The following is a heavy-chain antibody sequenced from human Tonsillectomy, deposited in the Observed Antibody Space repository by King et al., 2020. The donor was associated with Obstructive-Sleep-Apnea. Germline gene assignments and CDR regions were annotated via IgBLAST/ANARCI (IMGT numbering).Heavy chain of an antibody. J-gene: IGHJ4*02. CDR1: GFTFNSYA. D-gene: IGHD2-8*01. Sequence: VQLVESGGGLVQPGGSLRLSCAASGFTFNSYAMNWVRQAPGKGLEWVSVVSGSGDNTFYADSVKGRFTISRDNSKRTLYLQMKSLRAEDTAVYYCAKDICTNGVCTYDYWGQGTLVTVSS. CDR2: VSGSGDNT. CDR3: AKDICTNGVCTYDY. V-gene: IGHV3-23*04.